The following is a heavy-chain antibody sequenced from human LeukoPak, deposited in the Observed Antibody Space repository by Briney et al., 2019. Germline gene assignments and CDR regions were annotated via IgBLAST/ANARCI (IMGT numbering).Heavy chain of an antibody. CDR3: ARGLTPTYYFDY. CDR1: GGSFSGYY. Sequence: SETLSLTCAVYGGSFSGYYWSWIRQPPGKGLEWIGEINHSGSINYNPSLKSRVTISVDTSKNQFSLKLSSVTAADTAVYYCARGLTPTYYFDYWGQGTLVTVSS. J-gene: IGHJ4*02. CDR2: INHSGSI. V-gene: IGHV4-34*01.